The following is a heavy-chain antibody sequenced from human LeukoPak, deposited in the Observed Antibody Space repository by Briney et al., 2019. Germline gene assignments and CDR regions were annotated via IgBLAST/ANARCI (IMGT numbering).Heavy chain of an antibody. CDR2: ISGNGDST. J-gene: IGHJ4*02. D-gene: IGHD6-6*01. CDR1: GFTFSTYA. V-gene: IGHV3-64D*09. CDR3: VTETYSSSSAGSPLSSYYFDY. Sequence: GGSLRLSCSASGFTFSTYAMRWVRQAPGKGLGYVSAISGNGDSTYYADSVKGRFTISRDNSKNTLYLQMSSLRPEDTAIYYCVTETYSSSSAGSPLSSYYFDYWGQGTLVTVSS.